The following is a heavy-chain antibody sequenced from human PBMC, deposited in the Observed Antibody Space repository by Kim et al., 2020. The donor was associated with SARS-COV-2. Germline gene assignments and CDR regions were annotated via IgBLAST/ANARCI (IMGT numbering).Heavy chain of an antibody. V-gene: IGHV4-59*01. CDR3: ARMGTNWRLFDV. Sequence: SETLSLTCTVSGGSISSYYWSWIRQPPGKGLEWIGYIYYSGSTNYNPSLKSRVTISVDTSKNQFSLKLSSVTAADTAVYYCARMGTNWRLFDVWGQGTTVTVSS. J-gene: IGHJ6*02. CDR1: GGSISSYY. CDR2: IYYSGST. D-gene: IGHD1-1*01.